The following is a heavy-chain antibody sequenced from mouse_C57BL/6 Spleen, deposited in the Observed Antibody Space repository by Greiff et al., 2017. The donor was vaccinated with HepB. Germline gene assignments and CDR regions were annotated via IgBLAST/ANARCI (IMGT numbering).Heavy chain of an antibody. D-gene: IGHD1-1*01. CDR3: ARPYDGSTLYAMDY. J-gene: IGHJ4*01. CDR1: GYAFSSYW. Sequence: VQLQQSGAELVKPGASVKISCKASGYAFSSYWMNWVKQRPGKGLEWIGQIYPGDGDTNYNGKFKGKATLTADKSSSTAYMQLSILTSEDSAVYFCARPYDGSTLYAMDYWGQGTSVTVSS. V-gene: IGHV1-80*01. CDR2: IYPGDGDT.